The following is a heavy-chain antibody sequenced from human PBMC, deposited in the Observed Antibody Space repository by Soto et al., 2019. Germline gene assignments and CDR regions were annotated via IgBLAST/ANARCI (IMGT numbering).Heavy chain of an antibody. CDR1: GYTITDYS. CDR2: ITGDNGDT. Sequence: QVQLVQSGAEVKTPGASVKLSCKASGYTITDYSMHWVRQAPGQRPEWMGWITGDNGDTKYSQKFQGRVNITRDTTASTAYMDLSSLRSEDTAVYYCARHWLLDFWGQGALVTVSS. CDR3: ARHWLLDF. V-gene: IGHV1-3*01. J-gene: IGHJ4*02. D-gene: IGHD3-10*01.